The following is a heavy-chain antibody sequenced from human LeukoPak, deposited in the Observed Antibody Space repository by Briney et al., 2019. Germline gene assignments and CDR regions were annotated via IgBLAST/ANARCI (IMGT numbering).Heavy chain of an antibody. CDR3: ARVEYCSSTSCYRGGIDY. CDR1: GGSFSGYY. V-gene: IGHV4-34*01. D-gene: IGHD2-2*02. Sequence: PSGALSLTCAVYGGSFSGYYWSWIRQPPGKGLEWIGEINHSGSTNYNPSLKSRVTISVDTSKNQFSLKLSSVTAADTAVYYCARVEYCSSTSCYRGGIDYWGQGTLVTVSS. CDR2: INHSGST. J-gene: IGHJ4*02.